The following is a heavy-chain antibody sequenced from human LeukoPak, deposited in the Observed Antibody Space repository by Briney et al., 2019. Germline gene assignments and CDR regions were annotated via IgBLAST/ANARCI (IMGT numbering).Heavy chain of an antibody. J-gene: IGHJ3*02. V-gene: IGHV4-59*01. Sequence: PSETLSLTCTVSGGSISSYYWSWIRQPPGKGLEWIGYIYYSGSTNYNPSLKSRVTISVDTSKNQFSLKLSSVTAADTAVYYCARVDRDPMNGVSTGAFDIWGQGTMVTVSS. CDR3: ARVDRDPMNGVSTGAFDI. CDR1: GGSISSYY. D-gene: IGHD3-3*01. CDR2: IYYSGST.